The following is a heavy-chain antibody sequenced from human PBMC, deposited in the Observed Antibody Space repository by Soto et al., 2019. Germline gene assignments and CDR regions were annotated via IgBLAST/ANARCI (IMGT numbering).Heavy chain of an antibody. V-gene: IGHV4-59*08. CDR3: ARLTNAGTLLWFGEEDY. CDR1: GGSISSYY. J-gene: IGHJ4*02. CDR2: IYYSGST. D-gene: IGHD3-10*01. Sequence: QVQLQESGPGLVKPSETLSLTCTVSGGSISSYYWSWIRQPPGKGLEWIGYIYYSGSTNYNPSLKSRVTISVDTSKNQFSLKLSSVTAADTAVYYCARLTNAGTLLWFGEEDYWGQGTLVTVSS.